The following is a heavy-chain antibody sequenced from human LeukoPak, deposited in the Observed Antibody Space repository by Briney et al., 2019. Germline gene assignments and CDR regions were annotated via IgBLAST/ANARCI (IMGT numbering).Heavy chain of an antibody. CDR2: IYHSGST. J-gene: IGHJ4*02. V-gene: IGHV4-38-2*02. CDR1: GYSISSGYY. Sequence: PSETLSLTCTVSGYSISSGYYWGWIRQPPGKGLEWIGSIYHSGSTYYNPSLKSRVTISIDTSKNQFSLKLSSVTAADTAVYYCAREAEQLFTLPDSWGQGTLVTVSS. D-gene: IGHD6-13*01. CDR3: AREAEQLFTLPDS.